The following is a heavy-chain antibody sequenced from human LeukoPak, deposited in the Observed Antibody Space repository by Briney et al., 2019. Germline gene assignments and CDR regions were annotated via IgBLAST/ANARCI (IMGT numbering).Heavy chain of an antibody. Sequence: SETLSLTCTVSGGSISSYYWSWIRQPPGKGLEWIGYIYYGGSTNYNPSLKSRVTILVDTSKNQFSLKLSSVTAADTAVYYCARVGRWERSAFDIWGQGTMVTVSS. D-gene: IGHD1-26*01. CDR1: GGSISSYY. J-gene: IGHJ3*02. V-gene: IGHV4-59*01. CDR2: IYYGGST. CDR3: ARVGRWERSAFDI.